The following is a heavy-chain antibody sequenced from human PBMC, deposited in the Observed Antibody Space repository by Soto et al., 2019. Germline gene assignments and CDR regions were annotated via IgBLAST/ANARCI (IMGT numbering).Heavy chain of an antibody. V-gene: IGHV3-74*03. CDR2: MTGDGRTT. CDR1: GFTFGDYW. CDR3: STAEVDS. Sequence: PGGSLRLSCAASGFTFGDYWMHWVRQPPGKGPEWVSRMTGDGRTTQYADSVKGRFTASRDNAKSTLYLQMNSPRAEDTAVYYCSTAEVDSWGLGTLAPAPQ. J-gene: IGHJ5*01.